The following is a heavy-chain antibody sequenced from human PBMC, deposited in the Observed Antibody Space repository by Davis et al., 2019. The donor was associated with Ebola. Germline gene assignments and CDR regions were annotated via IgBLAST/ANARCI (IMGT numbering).Heavy chain of an antibody. CDR2: INPSGGST. V-gene: IGHV1-46*01. Sequence: ASVKVSCKASGYTFTSYYMHWVRQAPGQGLEWMGIINPSGGSTSYAQKFQGRVTMTRDTSTSTVYMELSSLRSEATAVYYCARDYYGSGGGYYYYYYMDVWGKGTTVTVSS. CDR1: GYTFTSYY. J-gene: IGHJ6*03. D-gene: IGHD3-10*01. CDR3: ARDYYGSGGGYYYYYYMDV.